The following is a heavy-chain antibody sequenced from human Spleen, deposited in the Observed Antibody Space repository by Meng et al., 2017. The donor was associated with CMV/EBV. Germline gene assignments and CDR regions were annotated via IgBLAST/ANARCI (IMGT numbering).Heavy chain of an antibody. Sequence: SETLSLTCTVSGGSISSRSYYWGWIRQPPGKGLEWIGSIYYSGTTYYNPSLKSRVTISVDTSKNQFSLKLSSVTAADTAVYYCARGSGLWSSWGQGALVTVSS. CDR3: ARGSGLWSS. D-gene: IGHD4/OR15-4a*01. V-gene: IGHV4-39*07. CDR1: GGSISSRSYY. CDR2: IYYSGTT. J-gene: IGHJ5*02.